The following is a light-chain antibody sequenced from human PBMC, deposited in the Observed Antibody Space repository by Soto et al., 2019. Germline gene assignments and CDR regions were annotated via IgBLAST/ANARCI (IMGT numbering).Light chain of an antibody. CDR2: GAS. Sequence: EKVMTQSPATLSVSPGERVTLSCRASQSVSSNLVWYQQKPGQAPRLLIYGASTRATGVAARFSGSGSGTESTITPSSLQSDDFGVYYCKQYNNCTRTFGQWTKL. V-gene: IGKV3-15*01. CDR3: KQYNNCTRT. J-gene: IGKJ1*01. CDR1: QSVSSN.